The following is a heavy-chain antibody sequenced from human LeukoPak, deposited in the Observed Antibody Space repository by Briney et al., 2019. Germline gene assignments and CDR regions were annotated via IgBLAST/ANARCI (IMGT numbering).Heavy chain of an antibody. Sequence: GGSLRLSCAASGFTFSSYGMHWVRQAPGKGLEWVAVIWYDGSNKYYADSVKGRFTISRDNSKNTLYLQMNSLRAEDTAVYYCARDMVLMVYANDAFDIWGQGTMVTVSS. V-gene: IGHV3-33*01. D-gene: IGHD2-8*01. CDR3: ARDMVLMVYANDAFDI. J-gene: IGHJ3*02. CDR2: IWYDGSNK. CDR1: GFTFSSYG.